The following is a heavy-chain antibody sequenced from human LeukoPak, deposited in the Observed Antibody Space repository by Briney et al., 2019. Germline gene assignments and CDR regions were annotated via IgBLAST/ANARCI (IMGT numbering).Heavy chain of an antibody. D-gene: IGHD6-19*01. CDR1: GGTFISYA. Sequence: SVKVSCKASGGTFISYAISWVRQAPGQGREWMGGIIPIFGTANYAQKFQGRVTITADESTSTAYMELSSLRSEDTAVYYCAREGVEQWLVGRLDVWGKGTTVTVSA. V-gene: IGHV1-69*13. CDR3: AREGVEQWLVGRLDV. J-gene: IGHJ6*04. CDR2: IIPIFGTA.